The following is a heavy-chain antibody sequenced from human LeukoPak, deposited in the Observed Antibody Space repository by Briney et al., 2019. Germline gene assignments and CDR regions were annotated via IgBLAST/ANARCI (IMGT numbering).Heavy chain of an antibody. CDR3: ARGDVDDFWSGYLYDAFDI. D-gene: IGHD3-3*01. Sequence: GSLRLSCAASGFIFSSYSMNWVRQAPGKGLEWIGSIYYSGSTYYNPSLKSRVTISVDTSKNQFSLKLSSVTAADTAVYYCARGDVDDFWSGYLYDAFDIWGQGTMVTVSS. V-gene: IGHV4-39*07. CDR2: IYYSGST. CDR1: GFIFSSYS. J-gene: IGHJ3*02.